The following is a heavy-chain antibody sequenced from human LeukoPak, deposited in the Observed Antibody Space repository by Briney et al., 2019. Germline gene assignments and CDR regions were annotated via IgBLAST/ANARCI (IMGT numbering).Heavy chain of an antibody. V-gene: IGHV4-4*02. J-gene: IGHJ3*02. CDR3: ASIYGGNSPDAFDI. CDR2: IYYSGST. D-gene: IGHD4-23*01. CDR1: GGSISSSNW. Sequence: KSSETLSLTCAVSGGSISSSNWWSWVRQPPGKGLEWIGYIYYSGSTNYNPSLKSRVTISVDTSKNQFSLKLSSVTAADTAVYYCASIYGGNSPDAFDIWGQGTMVTVSS.